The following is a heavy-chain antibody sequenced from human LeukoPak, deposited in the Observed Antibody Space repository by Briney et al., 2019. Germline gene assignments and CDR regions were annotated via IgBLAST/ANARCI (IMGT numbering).Heavy chain of an antibody. D-gene: IGHD3-22*01. V-gene: IGHV4-4*02. CDR2: IYHSGST. CDR3: ARAAEGYYYDSSGYYHLKSYAFDI. Sequence: SETLSLTCAGSGGSISSSFWWSWVRQPPGKGLEWIGEIYHSGSTNYKPSLRSRVTISVDKSKNQFSLKLSSVTAADTAVYYCARAAEGYYYDSSGYYHLKSYAFDIWGQGTMVTVSS. CDR1: GGSISSSFW. J-gene: IGHJ3*02.